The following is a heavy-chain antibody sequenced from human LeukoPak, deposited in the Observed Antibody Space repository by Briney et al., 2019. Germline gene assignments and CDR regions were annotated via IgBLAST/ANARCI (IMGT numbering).Heavy chain of an antibody. CDR1: GFSLSTSGVG. D-gene: IGHD2-15*01. CDR2: IYWDDDK. Sequence: GPTLLKPTQTLTLTCTFSGFSLSTSGVGVGWIRQPPGKALEWLAPIYWDDDKRYSPSLKRRLTITKDTSKTQVVLTMTNMDPVDTATYYCAHAYCSGGSCYPGFDYWGQGTLVTVSS. CDR3: AHAYCSGGSCYPGFDY. V-gene: IGHV2-5*02. J-gene: IGHJ4*02.